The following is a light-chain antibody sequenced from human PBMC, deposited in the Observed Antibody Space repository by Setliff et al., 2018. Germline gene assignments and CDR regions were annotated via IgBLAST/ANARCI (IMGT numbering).Light chain of an antibody. CDR2: EFI. Sequence: QSAPAQPASVSGSPGQSITISCTGTSSDIGGYKYVSWCQQHPGKAPKLVIYEFIKRPSGGSNRFSGSKSGNTASLTISGLQAEDEADYYCLSYTNSDTVVVGTGTNVTV. V-gene: IGLV2-14*01. J-gene: IGLJ1*01. CDR1: SSDIGGYKY. CDR3: LSYTNSDTVV.